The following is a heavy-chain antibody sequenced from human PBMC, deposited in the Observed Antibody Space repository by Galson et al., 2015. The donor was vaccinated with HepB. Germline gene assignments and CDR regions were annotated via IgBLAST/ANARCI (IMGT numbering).Heavy chain of an antibody. CDR1: GFTFSSYG. V-gene: IGHV3-30*03. CDR3: ATPVVVPATSSF. CDR2: ISYDGSNK. D-gene: IGHD2-2*01. Sequence: SLRLSCAASGFTFSSYGMHWVRQAPGKGLEWVAVISYDGSNKYYADSVKGRFTISRDNSKNTLYLQMNSLRAEDTAVYYCATPVVVPATSSFWGQGTLVTVSS. J-gene: IGHJ4*02.